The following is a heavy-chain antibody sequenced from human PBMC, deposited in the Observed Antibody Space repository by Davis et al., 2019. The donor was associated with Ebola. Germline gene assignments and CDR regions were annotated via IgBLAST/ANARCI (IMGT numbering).Heavy chain of an antibody. CDR3: ARGKSHKVTTLTSHYYYYYGMDV. CDR2: IIPIFGTA. Sequence: SVTVSCKASGGTFSSYAISWVRQAPGQGLEWMGGIIPIFGTAKYAQKFQGRVTITADKSTSTAYMELSSLRSEDTAVYYCARGKSHKVTTLTSHYYYYYGMDVWGQGTTVTVSS. V-gene: IGHV1-69*06. J-gene: IGHJ6*02. D-gene: IGHD4-17*01. CDR1: GGTFSSYA.